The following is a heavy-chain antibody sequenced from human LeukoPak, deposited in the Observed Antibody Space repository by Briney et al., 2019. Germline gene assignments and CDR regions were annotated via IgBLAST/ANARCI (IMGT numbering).Heavy chain of an antibody. Sequence: SETLSLTCAVYGGSFSGYYWSWIRQPPGKGLEWIGEINHSGSTNYNPSLKSRVTISVDTSKNQFSLKLSSVTAADTAVYYCVSPEGNYYPSLGVWGQGTTVTVSS. V-gene: IGHV4-34*01. CDR3: VSPEGNYYPSLGV. D-gene: IGHD1-26*01. CDR2: INHSGST. CDR1: GGSFSGYY. J-gene: IGHJ6*02.